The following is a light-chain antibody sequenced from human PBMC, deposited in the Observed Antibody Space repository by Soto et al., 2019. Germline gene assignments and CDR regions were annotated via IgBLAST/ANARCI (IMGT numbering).Light chain of an antibody. CDR3: QQYNSYWT. J-gene: IGKJ1*01. Sequence: DIQMTQSPSTLSASVRDRVTITCRASQSISSWLAWYQQKPGKAPKLLIYAASSLQSGVPSRFSGSGSGTEFTLTISSLQPDDFATYYCQQYNSYWTFGQGTKGDIK. CDR2: AAS. CDR1: QSISSW. V-gene: IGKV1-5*01.